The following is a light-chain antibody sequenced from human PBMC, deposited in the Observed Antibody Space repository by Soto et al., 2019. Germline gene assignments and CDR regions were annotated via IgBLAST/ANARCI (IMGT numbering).Light chain of an antibody. CDR3: QQYNDWPLT. V-gene: IGKV3D-15*01. J-gene: IGKJ4*01. Sequence: DRVMTQSPDTLSASPGERVSLSCRASQSVNHNLAWYLQKPGQAPRLLMYSASSRATGIPDRFSGSGSGTDFTLTISRLEPEDFAVYYCQQYNDWPLTFGGGTKVDI. CDR2: SAS. CDR1: QSVNHN.